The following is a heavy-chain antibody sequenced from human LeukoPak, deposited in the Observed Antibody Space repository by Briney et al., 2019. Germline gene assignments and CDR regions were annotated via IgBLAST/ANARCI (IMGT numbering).Heavy chain of an antibody. J-gene: IGHJ3*02. V-gene: IGHV5-51*01. CDR2: IYPGDSDT. D-gene: IGHD4-17*01. CDR3: ARHGTTTVTYAFDI. CDR1: GYSFTSYW. Sequence: AESLKITCKASGYSFTSYWIGWVRQMPGKGLEWMGVIYPGDSDTRYSPSFQGQVTISADKSISTAYLHWSSLKASDTAMYYCARHGTTTVTYAFDIWGQGTMVTVSS.